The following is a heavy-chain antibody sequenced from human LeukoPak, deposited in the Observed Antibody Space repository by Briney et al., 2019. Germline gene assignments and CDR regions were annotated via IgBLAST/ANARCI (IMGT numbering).Heavy chain of an antibody. D-gene: IGHD4-17*01. CDR1: GYTFTGYY. Sequence: GASVKVSCKASGYTFTGYYIHWVRQAPGQGLEWMGWINPNSGGTDYAQKFQGRVTMTRDTSISTAYMELSRLRSDDTAVYYCATDYGDYESGYWGQGTLVTVSS. CDR2: INPNSGGT. J-gene: IGHJ4*02. CDR3: ATDYGDYESGY. V-gene: IGHV1-2*02.